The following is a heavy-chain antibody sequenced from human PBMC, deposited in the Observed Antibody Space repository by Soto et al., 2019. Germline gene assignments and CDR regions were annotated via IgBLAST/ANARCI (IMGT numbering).Heavy chain of an antibody. D-gene: IGHD5-12*01. CDR3: ARGLMGWLQYLPLFYY. J-gene: IGHJ4*02. CDR1: GGSFSGYY. Sequence: QVQLQQWGAGLLKPSETLSLTCAVYGGSFSGYYWSWIRQPPGKGLEWIGAINHSGSTNYNPSLKRRVTISVDTSTDQFSLKLSSVTAADTAVYYCARGLMGWLQYLPLFYYWGQGTLVTVSS. CDR2: INHSGST. V-gene: IGHV4-34*01.